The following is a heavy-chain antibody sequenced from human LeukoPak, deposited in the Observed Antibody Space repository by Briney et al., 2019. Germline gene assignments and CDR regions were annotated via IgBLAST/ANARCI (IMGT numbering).Heavy chain of an antibody. Sequence: PGGSLRLSCAASGFTFSSYSMNWVRQAPGKGLEWVSPISSSSSYIYYADSVKGRFTISRDNAKNSLYLQMNSLRAEDTAVYYCAQGLVRGAKFDYWGQGTLVTVSS. CDR2: ISSSSSYI. D-gene: IGHD3-10*01. CDR3: AQGLVRGAKFDY. CDR1: GFTFSSYS. J-gene: IGHJ4*02. V-gene: IGHV3-21*01.